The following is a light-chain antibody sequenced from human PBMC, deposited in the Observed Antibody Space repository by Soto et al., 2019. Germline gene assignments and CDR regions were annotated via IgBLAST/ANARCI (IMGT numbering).Light chain of an antibody. CDR3: QQYGGSPPYT. V-gene: IGKV3-20*01. Sequence: EIVXTXXPXXLSLSPGERATLSCRASQSLSSSYLAWYQQKPGQAPRLLIYGASSRATGIPDRFSGSRSGTGFTLTISRLEPEDFAVYYCQQYGGSPPYTFGQGTKVEIK. J-gene: IGKJ2*01. CDR2: GAS. CDR1: QSLSSSY.